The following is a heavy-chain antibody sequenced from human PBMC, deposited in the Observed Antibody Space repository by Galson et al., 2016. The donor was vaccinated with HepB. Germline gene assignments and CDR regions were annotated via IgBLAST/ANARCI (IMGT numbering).Heavy chain of an antibody. CDR2: ISSNGDKT. CDR3: VRQASGYSSGWFYFDS. J-gene: IGHJ4*01. Sequence: SLRLSCAASGFIFSSRPMLWVRQAPGKGLEWISSISSNGDKTDYADSVRDRFTISRDNFKNILYLQMGSTRTEDTAVYFCVRQASGYSSGWFYFDSWGHGTLVTVSS. V-gene: IGHV3-64*02. D-gene: IGHD6-19*01. CDR1: GFIFSSRP.